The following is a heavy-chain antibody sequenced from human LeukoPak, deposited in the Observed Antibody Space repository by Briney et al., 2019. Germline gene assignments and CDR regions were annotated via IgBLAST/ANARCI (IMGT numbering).Heavy chain of an antibody. V-gene: IGHV3-30-3*02. CDR3: AKKANTMTVGNYFDW. CDR1: GFTFSSYA. D-gene: IGHD4-17*01. Sequence: PGGSLRLSCAASGFTFSSYAMHWVRQAPGKGLEWVAVISYDGSNKYYADSVKGRFTISRDDSKNTLYLQMNSLRVEDTALYYCAKKANTMTVGNYFDWWGQGTLVTVSS. J-gene: IGHJ4*02. CDR2: ISYDGSNK.